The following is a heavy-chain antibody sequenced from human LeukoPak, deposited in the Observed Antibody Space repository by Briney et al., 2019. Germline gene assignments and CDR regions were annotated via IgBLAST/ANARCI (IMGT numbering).Heavy chain of an antibody. V-gene: IGHV3-11*01. CDR1: GFTFSDYY. Sequence: KAGGSLRLSCAASGFTFSDYYMSWIRQAPGKGLEWVSYISNSGSTIYYADSVKGRFAISRDSAKNSLFLQMNGLRAEDTAVYYCARAGIAAAGTRIGYYYGMDVWGQGTTVTVSS. CDR2: ISNSGSTI. J-gene: IGHJ6*02. D-gene: IGHD6-13*01. CDR3: ARAGIAAAGTRIGYYYGMDV.